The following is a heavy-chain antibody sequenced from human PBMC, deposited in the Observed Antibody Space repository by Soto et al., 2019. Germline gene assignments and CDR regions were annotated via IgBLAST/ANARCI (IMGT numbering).Heavy chain of an antibody. J-gene: IGHJ4*02. CDR3: AREDSIIIPAVSDF. V-gene: IGHV3-21*01. D-gene: IGHD2-2*01. Sequence: GGSLRLSCTVSGFAFNNYGINWVRQAPGQGLEWVSSISKSDYTYYSDSVKGRFTISRDNAKNSVSLQMNTLRVEDTAVYYCAREDSIIIPAVSDFWGQGTLVTVS. CDR2: ISKSDYT. CDR1: GFAFNNYG.